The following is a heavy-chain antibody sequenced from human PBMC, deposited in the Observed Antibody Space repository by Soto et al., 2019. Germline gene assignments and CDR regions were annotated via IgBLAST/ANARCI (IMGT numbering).Heavy chain of an antibody. CDR3: ARYDFWSGYYDS. V-gene: IGHV4-59*01. J-gene: IGHJ5*02. CDR1: GGSISIFY. D-gene: IGHD3-3*01. Sequence: SETLSLTCTVSGGSISIFYWSWVRQPPGKGLEWIGHISYTVNANYNPSLKSRVTISVDASKNQFSLKLSSVTAADTAMYFCARYDFWSGYYDSWGQGTQVTVSS. CDR2: ISYTVNA.